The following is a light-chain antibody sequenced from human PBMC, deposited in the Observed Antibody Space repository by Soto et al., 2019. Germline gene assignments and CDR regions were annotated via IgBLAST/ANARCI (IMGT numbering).Light chain of an antibody. V-gene: IGLV2-14*03. Sequence: QSALTQPASVSGSPGQSITISCTGSSSDVGHYDYVSWFQQHPGRAPTLLIYDVTYRPSGVSNRFSGAKSGSTASLTISGRRTEDEANYYCSSYTGTSTQVFGTGTKVTV. CDR2: DVT. CDR3: SSYTGTSTQV. J-gene: IGLJ1*01. CDR1: SSDVGHYDY.